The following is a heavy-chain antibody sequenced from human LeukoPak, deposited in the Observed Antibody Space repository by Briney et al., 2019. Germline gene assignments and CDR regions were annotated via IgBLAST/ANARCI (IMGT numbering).Heavy chain of an antibody. Sequence: SQTLSLTCAISGDSVSSINGAWNWVRQFPSRGLEWLGRTYYRSKWYSDYAVPIQGRISINPDTSKNQFTLHLSSATPDDTAVYYCARDVATTGWYTFDYWGQGTRVTVSS. CDR1: GDSVSSINGA. V-gene: IGHV6-1*01. D-gene: IGHD6-19*01. CDR2: TYYRSKWYS. J-gene: IGHJ4*02. CDR3: ARDVATTGWYTFDY.